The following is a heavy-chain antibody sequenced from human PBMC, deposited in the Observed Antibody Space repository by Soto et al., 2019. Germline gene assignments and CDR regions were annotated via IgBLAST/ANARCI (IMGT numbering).Heavy chain of an antibody. D-gene: IGHD2-21*01. CDR3: ARGLHSLFDY. CDR2: IWYDGNNK. J-gene: IGHJ4*02. CDR1: GFTFSNYG. Sequence: GSLRLSCAASGFTFSNYGMHWVRQAPGKGLEWVAVIWYDGNNKYYADSVKGRFTISRDNSNNMLYVQMTSLGAEDTAVYYCARGLHSLFDYWGQGTLVTVSS. V-gene: IGHV3-33*01.